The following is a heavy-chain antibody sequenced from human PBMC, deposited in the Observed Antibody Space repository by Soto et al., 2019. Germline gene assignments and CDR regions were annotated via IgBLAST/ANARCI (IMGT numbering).Heavy chain of an antibody. CDR1: GGTFSSYA. D-gene: IGHD3-3*01. J-gene: IGHJ4*02. CDR2: IIPIFGTA. Sequence: QVQLVQSVAEVKKPGSSVKVSCKASGGTFSSYAISWVRQAPGHGLEWVGGIIPIFGTANYAQKFQGRVTITADESTSTAYMELSSLRSEDTAVYYCARGGLGDYDFWSGYYPPDYWGQGTLVTVSS. V-gene: IGHV1-69*01. CDR3: ARGGLGDYDFWSGYYPPDY.